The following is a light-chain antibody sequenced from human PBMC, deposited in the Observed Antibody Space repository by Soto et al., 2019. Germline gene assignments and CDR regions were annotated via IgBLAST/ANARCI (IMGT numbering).Light chain of an antibody. CDR1: SSNIGSSS. J-gene: IGLJ2*01. V-gene: IGLV1-44*01. Sequence: QSVLTQPPSASGTPGQRVTISCSGSSSNIGSSSVNWYQQLPGTAPKLLIHSNNQRPSGVPARFSGSKSGTSASLAISGLQSEDEADYYCATWDDSLNGVVFGGGTKLTVL. CDR3: ATWDDSLNGVV. CDR2: SNN.